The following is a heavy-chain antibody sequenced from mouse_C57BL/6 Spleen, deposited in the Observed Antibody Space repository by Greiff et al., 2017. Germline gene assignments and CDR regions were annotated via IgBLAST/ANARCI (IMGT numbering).Heavy chain of an antibody. J-gene: IGHJ2*01. CDR1: GYTFTGYW. Sequence: QVQLQQSGAELMKPGASVKLSCKATGYTFTGYWIEWVKQRPGHGLEWIGEILPGSGSTNYNQKFKGKSTLTVDKSSSTAYMQLSSLTSEDSAVYYCARGRGSSYLDYWGQGTTLTVSS. CDR3: ARGRGSSYLDY. CDR2: ILPGSGST. D-gene: IGHD1-1*01. V-gene: IGHV1-9*01.